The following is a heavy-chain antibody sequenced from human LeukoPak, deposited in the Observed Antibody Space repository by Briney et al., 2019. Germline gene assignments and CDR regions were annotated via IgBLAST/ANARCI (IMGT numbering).Heavy chain of an antibody. CDR3: ARGRAVRRGRGNDY. Sequence: ASVKVSCKASGYTFTSYDINWVRQATGQGLEWMGWMNPNSGNTGYAQKFQGRVTMTRNTSISTAYMELSSLRSEDTAVYYCARGRAVRRGRGNDYWGQGTLVTVSS. D-gene: IGHD3-16*01. CDR2: MNPNSGNT. V-gene: IGHV1-8*01. J-gene: IGHJ4*02. CDR1: GYTFTSYD.